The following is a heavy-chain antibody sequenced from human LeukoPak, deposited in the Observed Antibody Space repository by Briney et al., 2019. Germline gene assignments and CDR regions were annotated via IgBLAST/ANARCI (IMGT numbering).Heavy chain of an antibody. J-gene: IGHJ4*02. V-gene: IGHV4-39*01. CDR3: ARQGYCSGGSCYTWILDY. CDR1: GGSISSSSYY. D-gene: IGHD2-15*01. Sequence: SETLSLTCTVSGGSISSSSYYWGWIRQPQGKGLQWIGSIYYSGSTYYNPSLKSVVTISVDTSKNQFSLKLSSVTAADTAVYYCARQGYCSGGSCYTWILDYWGQGTLVTVSS. CDR2: IYYSGST.